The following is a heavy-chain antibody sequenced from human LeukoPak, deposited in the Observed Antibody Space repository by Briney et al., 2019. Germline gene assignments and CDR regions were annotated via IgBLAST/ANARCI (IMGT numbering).Heavy chain of an antibody. D-gene: IGHD6-19*01. Sequence: GGSLRLSCVASGFTFGSYWMHWVRQAPGKGPAWVSRISGDGGTYYADSVKGRFTISRDNAKNTLYLQMNSLRAEDTAVYYYARESTVAGYDYWGQGTLVTVSS. CDR3: ARESTVAGYDY. J-gene: IGHJ4*02. CDR1: GFTFGSYW. CDR2: ISGDGGT. V-gene: IGHV3-74*01.